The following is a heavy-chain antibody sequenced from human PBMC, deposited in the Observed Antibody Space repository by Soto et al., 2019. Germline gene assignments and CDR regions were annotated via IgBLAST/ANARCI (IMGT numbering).Heavy chain of an antibody. CDR1: GFTFSSYA. CDR3: ARGETARFSSSAITYSGMDV. CDR2: ISYDGSNK. V-gene: IGHV3-30-3*01. Sequence: PGGSLRLSCAASGFTFSSYAMHWVRQAPGKGLEWVAVISYDGSNKYYADSVKGRFTISRDNSKNTLYLQMNSLRAEDTAVEYFARGETARFSSSAITYSGMDVSGQWNTVTVSS. D-gene: IGHD6-6*01. J-gene: IGHJ6*02.